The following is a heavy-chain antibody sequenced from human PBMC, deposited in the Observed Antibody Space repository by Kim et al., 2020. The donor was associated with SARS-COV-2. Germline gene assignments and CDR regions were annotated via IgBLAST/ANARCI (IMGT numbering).Heavy chain of an antibody. D-gene: IGHD2-21*01. V-gene: IGHV3-11*01. CDR2: ISTSGTTI. CDR1: GFTLSDYH. CDR3: ARDGDEDSSLSYYSY. Sequence: GGSLRLSCVASGFTLSDYHMSWIRQAPGKGLEWISYISTSGTTIFYADSVKGRFTVSRDNAENSVYLQVKSLRAEDTAVYYCARDGDEDSSLSYYSY. J-gene: IGHJ6*01.